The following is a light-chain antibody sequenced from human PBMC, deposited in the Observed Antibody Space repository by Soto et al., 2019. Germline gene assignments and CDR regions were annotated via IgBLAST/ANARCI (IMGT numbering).Light chain of an antibody. CDR1: QSVGSTF. CDR3: GQFVSSPPRT. Sequence: EIVLTQSPGTLALSPAEGATLXCRPSQSVGSTFLAWYQQKPGQAPRLLIYGVSTRATGIPDRFSGSWSGTDFTLSISRLEPEDFAVYYCGQFVSSPPRTFGQGTKVDIK. V-gene: IGKV3-20*01. J-gene: IGKJ1*01. CDR2: GVS.